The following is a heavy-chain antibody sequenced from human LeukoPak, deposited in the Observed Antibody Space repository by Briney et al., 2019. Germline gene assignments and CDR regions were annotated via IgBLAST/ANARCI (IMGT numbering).Heavy chain of an antibody. CDR1: GYTFTSYY. Sequence: ASVKVSCKASGYTFTSYYMHWVRQAPGQGLEWMGIINPSGGSTSYAQKFQGRVTMTRDTSTSTVYMELSSLRSEDTAVYYCANWGMGVTLDYWGQGTLVTVSS. CDR2: INPSGGST. D-gene: IGHD3-16*01. CDR3: ANWGMGVTLDY. J-gene: IGHJ4*02. V-gene: IGHV1-46*01.